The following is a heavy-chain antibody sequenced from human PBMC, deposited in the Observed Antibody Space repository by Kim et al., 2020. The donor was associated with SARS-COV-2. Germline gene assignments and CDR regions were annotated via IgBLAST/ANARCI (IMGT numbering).Heavy chain of an antibody. D-gene: IGHD2-2*01. Sequence: ADSVKGRFTISRDNSKNTQYLHRNSLRAEDTAVYYCAGSDCSSTSCYLRIWGQGTLVTVSS. CDR3: AGSDCSSTSCYLRI. V-gene: IGHV3-66*01. J-gene: IGHJ4*02.